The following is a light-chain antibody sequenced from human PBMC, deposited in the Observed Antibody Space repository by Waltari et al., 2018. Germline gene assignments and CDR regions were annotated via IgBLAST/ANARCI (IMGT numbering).Light chain of an antibody. Sequence: QSALTQPASVSGSPGQSITISCTGTSSDVGRYKYVSGYQQKPGKAPKLIIHDDSERPVGVCNRFSGSELGNTASLTISGLQAEDEADYYCSSYTSSKTYVVGTGTKVTVL. V-gene: IGLV2-14*03. J-gene: IGLJ1*01. CDR1: SSDVGRYKY. CDR2: DDS. CDR3: SSYTSSKTYV.